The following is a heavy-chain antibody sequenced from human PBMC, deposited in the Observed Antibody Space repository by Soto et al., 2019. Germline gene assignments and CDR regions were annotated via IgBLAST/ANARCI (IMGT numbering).Heavy chain of an antibody. D-gene: IGHD6-19*01. CDR2: SYYSGYYSGST. V-gene: IGHV4-61*03. CDR3: ARAERFPRSWFDP. Sequence: PSETLSLTCTVSGDSVTSDSYFWSWIRQPPGKGLEWIGNSYYSGYYSGSTNHNPSLKSRVTISLDTSNNHFSLKMTSVTAADTAMYFCARAERFPRSWFDPWGQGTQVTVS. J-gene: IGHJ5*02. CDR1: GDSVTSDSYF.